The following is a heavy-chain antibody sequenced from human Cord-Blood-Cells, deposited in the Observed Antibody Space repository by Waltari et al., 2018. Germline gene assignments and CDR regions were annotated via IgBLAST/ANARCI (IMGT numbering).Heavy chain of an antibody. Sequence: QVQLQQWGAGLLKPSETLSLTCAVYGGSFSGYYWSWIRQPPGTGLEWIGEINHSGSTNYTPSLKSRVTRSVDTSKNQFSLKLSSVTAADTAVYYCARGLRGLRYFDWLLPEYYFDYWGQGTLVTVSS. CDR2: INHSGST. CDR1: GGSFSGYY. CDR3: ARGLRGLRYFDWLLPEYYFDY. J-gene: IGHJ4*02. V-gene: IGHV4-34*01. D-gene: IGHD3-9*01.